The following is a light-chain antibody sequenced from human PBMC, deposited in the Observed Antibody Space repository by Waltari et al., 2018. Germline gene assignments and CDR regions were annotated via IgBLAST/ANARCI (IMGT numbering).Light chain of an antibody. CDR2: AAS. V-gene: IGKV1-39*01. Sequence: DIQMTQSPSSLSASVGDRVTVTCRASQSISHYLNWYQQKPGRAPNLLIYAASSLQSGVPSRFSGSGSGTAFTLTISSLQPEDFATYYCQQSYSPGMYTFGQGTKLEIK. CDR1: QSISHY. J-gene: IGKJ2*01. CDR3: QQSYSPGMYT.